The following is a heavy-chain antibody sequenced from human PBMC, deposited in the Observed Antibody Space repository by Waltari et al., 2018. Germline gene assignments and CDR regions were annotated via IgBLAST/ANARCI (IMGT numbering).Heavy chain of an antibody. CDR2: IDSGVGT. Sequence: EVQLVETGGGLIQPGGSLKISCAASELIVSSNYMSWVRQAPGKGLEWVAVIDSGVGTHYAGSVKGRFTISRDNSKNTLHLQMNSLRAEDTAVYYCARVSLRDYYYGMDVWGQGTTVTVSS. V-gene: IGHV3-53*02. CDR1: ELIVSSNY. CDR3: ARVSLRDYYYGMDV. J-gene: IGHJ6*02.